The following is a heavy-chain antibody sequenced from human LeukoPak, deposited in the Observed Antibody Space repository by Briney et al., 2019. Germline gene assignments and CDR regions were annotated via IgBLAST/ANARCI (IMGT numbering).Heavy chain of an antibody. CDR2: IYYSGST. V-gene: IGHV4-59*01. D-gene: IGHD2-21*01. Sequence: PSETLSLTCTVSGGSISSYYWSWIRQPPGKGLEWIGYIYYSGSTNYNPSLKSRVTISVDTSKNQFSLKLSSVTAADTAVYYCARDYAYSLNWFDPWGQGTLVTVSS. J-gene: IGHJ5*02. CDR3: ARDYAYSLNWFDP. CDR1: GGSISSYY.